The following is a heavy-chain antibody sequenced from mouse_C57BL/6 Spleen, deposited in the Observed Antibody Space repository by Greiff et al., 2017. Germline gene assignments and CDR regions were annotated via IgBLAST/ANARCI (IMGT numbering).Heavy chain of an antibody. CDR1: GFTFSDYG. CDR3: ARPGDYDVWYFDG. Sequence: EVQLVESGGGLVKPGGSLKLSCAASGFTFSDYGMHWVRQAPEKGLEWVAYISSGSSTIYYADTVKGRFTISRDKAKNTLFLQMTRLRSEDTAMFCCARPGDYDVWYFDGWGTGTTVTVSS. J-gene: IGHJ1*03. V-gene: IGHV5-17*01. CDR2: ISSGSSTI. D-gene: IGHD2-4*01.